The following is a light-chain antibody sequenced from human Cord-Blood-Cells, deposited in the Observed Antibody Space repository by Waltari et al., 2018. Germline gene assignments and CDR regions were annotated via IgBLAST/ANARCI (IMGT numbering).Light chain of an antibody. V-gene: IGLV2-14*03. CDR1: RSDGGGYNY. J-gene: IGLJ3*02. CDR3: SSYTSSSTWV. CDR2: DVS. Sequence: QSALTQPASVSGSPGPPITIPCTGTRSDGGGYNYLSGYQHHPGKAPKLMIYDVSNRPSGVSNRFSGSKSGNTASLTISGLQAEDEADYYCSSYTSSSTWVFGGGTKLTVL.